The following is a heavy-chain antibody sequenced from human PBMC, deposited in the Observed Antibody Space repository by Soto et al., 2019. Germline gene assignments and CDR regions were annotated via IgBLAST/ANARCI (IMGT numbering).Heavy chain of an antibody. V-gene: IGHV3-23*01. D-gene: IGHD3-10*01. CDR2: ISGSGGST. Sequence: GGSLRLSCAASGFTFSSYAMSWARQAPGKGLEWASAISGSGGSTYYADSVKGRFTISRDNSKNTLYLQMNSLRAEDTAVYYCAKDQGEGPGATDYWGQGPLVTVS. J-gene: IGHJ4*02. CDR1: GFTFSSYA. CDR3: AKDQGEGPGATDY.